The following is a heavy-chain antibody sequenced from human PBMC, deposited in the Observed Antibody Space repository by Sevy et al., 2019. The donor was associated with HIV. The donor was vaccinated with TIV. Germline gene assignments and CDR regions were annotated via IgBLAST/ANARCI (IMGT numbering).Heavy chain of an antibody. CDR2: ISYDGSNE. CDR3: ALERLSSDVAEYFEN. V-gene: IGHV3-30*09. CDR1: GFTFSYFS. D-gene: IGHD3-3*01. J-gene: IGHJ1*01. Sequence: GSLRLSCAASGFTFSYFSMHWVRQPPGKGLEWVATISYDGSNEHYADSVKGRFAISRDNSRNALYLQMNNVRVDDTALYYCALERLSSDVAEYFENWGQGTLVTVSS.